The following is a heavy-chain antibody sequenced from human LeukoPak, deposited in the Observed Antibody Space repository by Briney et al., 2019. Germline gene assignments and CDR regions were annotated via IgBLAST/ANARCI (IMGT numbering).Heavy chain of an antibody. CDR2: MNPNSGNT. Sequence: ASVKVSCKASGYTFTSYDINWVRQATGQGLEWMGWMNPNSGNTGYAQKFQGRVTITRNTSISTAYMELSSLRSEDTAVYYCARGGGAARPYYYYYYMDVWGKGTTVTVSS. CDR3: ARGGGAARPYYYYYYMDV. V-gene: IGHV1-8*03. J-gene: IGHJ6*03. D-gene: IGHD6-6*01. CDR1: GYTFTSYD.